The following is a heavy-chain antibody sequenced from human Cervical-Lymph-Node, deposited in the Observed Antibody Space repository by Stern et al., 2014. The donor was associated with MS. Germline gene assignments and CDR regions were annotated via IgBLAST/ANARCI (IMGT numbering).Heavy chain of an antibody. Sequence: VQLVESGAEMRKPGSSVRVSCKASGGIFSTSVISWLRQAPGQGLEWMGGISPMFGRANYAQKFQGSVTITADESTSPVYMGLTSLRSEDTAVYYCARERDNSYAFDSWGQGTLVTVSS. CDR2: ISPMFGRA. CDR1: GGIFSTSV. V-gene: IGHV1-69*01. CDR3: ARERDNSYAFDS. D-gene: IGHD3-16*01. J-gene: IGHJ4*02.